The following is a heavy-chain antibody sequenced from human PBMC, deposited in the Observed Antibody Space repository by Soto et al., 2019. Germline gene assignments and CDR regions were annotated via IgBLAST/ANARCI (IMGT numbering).Heavy chain of an antibody. CDR1: GFTFSSYA. CDR3: ATSSGWFHPFDY. V-gene: IGHV3-23*01. D-gene: IGHD6-19*01. CDR2: ISGSGGST. J-gene: IGHJ4*02. Sequence: EVQLLESGGGLVQPGGSLRLSCAASGFTFSSYALSWVRQAPGKGLEWVSVISGSGGSTYYADSVKGRFTISRDNAKNTVYLQMSSPRAADTAVYACATSSGWFHPFDYWGQGTLVTVSS.